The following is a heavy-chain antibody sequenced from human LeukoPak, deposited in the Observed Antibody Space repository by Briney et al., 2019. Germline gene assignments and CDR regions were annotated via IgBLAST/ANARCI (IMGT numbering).Heavy chain of an antibody. J-gene: IGHJ4*02. D-gene: IGHD6-13*01. CDR1: GYTFTSYG. V-gene: IGHV1-69*13. CDR3: ARSPGIAAAGTSLDY. CDR2: IIPIFGTA. Sequence: SVKVSCKASGYTFTSYGISWVRQAPGQGLEWMGGIIPIFGTANYAQKFQGRVTITADESTSTAYMELSSLRSEDTAVYYCARSPGIAAAGTSLDYWGQGTLVTVSS.